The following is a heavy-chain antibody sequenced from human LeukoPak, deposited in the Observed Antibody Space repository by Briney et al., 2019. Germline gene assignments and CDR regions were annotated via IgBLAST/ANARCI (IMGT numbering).Heavy chain of an antibody. CDR2: ISTSGGST. CDR1: GFTFSNSG. V-gene: IGHV3-23*01. D-gene: IGHD3-9*01. J-gene: IGHJ4*02. CDR3: ARDPVETYYDTLTGPSLDD. Sequence: PGGSLRLSCAASGFTFSNSGMSWVRQAPGKGLEWVSSISTSGGSTYYADSVKCRFTISRDNSKNTLYLQMNSLRVDDTAVYYCARDPVETYYDTLTGPSLDDWGQGTLVTVSS.